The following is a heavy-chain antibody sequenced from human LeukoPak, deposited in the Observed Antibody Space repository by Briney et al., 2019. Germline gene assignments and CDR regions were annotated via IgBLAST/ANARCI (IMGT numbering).Heavy chain of an antibody. CDR2: INPNSGGT. CDR1: GYTFTGYY. J-gene: IGHJ5*02. D-gene: IGHD4-11*01. CDR3: ASMTTVTTGFDP. V-gene: IGHV1-2*02. Sequence: ASVKVSFKASGYTFTGYYMHWVRQAPGQGLEWMGWINPNSGGTNYAQKFQGRVTMTRDTSISTAYMELSRLRSDDTAVYYCASMTTVTTGFDPWGQGTLVTVSS.